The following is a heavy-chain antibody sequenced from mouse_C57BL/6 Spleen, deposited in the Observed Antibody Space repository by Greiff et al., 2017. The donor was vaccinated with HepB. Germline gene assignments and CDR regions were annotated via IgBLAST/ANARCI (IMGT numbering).Heavy chain of an antibody. CDR1: GFNIKDDY. Sequence: EVQLQQSGAELVRPGASVKLSCTASGFNIKDDYMHWVKQRPEQGLEWIGWIDPENGDTEYASKFQGKATITADTSSNTAYLQLSSLTSEDTAVYYCTTPSPGDYFDYWGQGTTLTVSS. CDR2: IDPENGDT. V-gene: IGHV14-4*01. CDR3: TTPSPGDYFDY. J-gene: IGHJ2*01.